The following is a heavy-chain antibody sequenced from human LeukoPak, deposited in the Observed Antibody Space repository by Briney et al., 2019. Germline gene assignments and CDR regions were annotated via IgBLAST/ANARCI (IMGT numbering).Heavy chain of an antibody. V-gene: IGHV1-8*01. CDR3: ARGSIVAVPAAKGGWFDH. Sequence: ASVKVSFKASGYTFTSYDINWVRQATGQGLEWMGWMNPNSGNTGYAQKFQGRVTMTRNTSISTAYMELSSLRSEDTAVYYCARGSIVAVPAAKGGWFDHWGQGTLVTVSS. CDR1: GYTFTSYD. CDR2: MNPNSGNT. J-gene: IGHJ5*02. D-gene: IGHD2-2*01.